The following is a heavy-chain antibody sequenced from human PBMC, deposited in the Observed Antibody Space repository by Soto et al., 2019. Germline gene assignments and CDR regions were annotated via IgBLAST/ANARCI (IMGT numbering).Heavy chain of an antibody. CDR2: ISYDGSNK. CDR3: ARGCSTSCYYDY. D-gene: IGHD2-2*01. J-gene: IGHJ4*02. CDR1: GFTFSSYA. V-gene: IGHV3-30-3*01. Sequence: GGSLRLSCAASGFTFSSYAMHWVRQAPGKGLEWVAVISYDGSNKYYADFVKGRFTISRDNSKNTLYLQMNSLRAEDTAVYYCARGCSTSCYYDYWGQGTLVTVSS.